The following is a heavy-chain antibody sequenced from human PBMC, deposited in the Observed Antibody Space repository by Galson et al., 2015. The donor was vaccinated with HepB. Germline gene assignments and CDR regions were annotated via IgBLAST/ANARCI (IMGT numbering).Heavy chain of an antibody. D-gene: IGHD1-26*01. J-gene: IGHJ4*02. CDR2: FDPEDGET. CDR3: ATEPQLVGATGYFDY. V-gene: IGHV1-24*01. Sequence: SVKVSCKVSGYTLTELSMHWVRQAPGKGLEWMGGFDPEDGETIYAQKFQGRVTMTKDTSTDTAYMELSSLRSEGTAVYYCATEPQLVGATGYFDYWGREPWSPSPQ. CDR1: GYTLTELS.